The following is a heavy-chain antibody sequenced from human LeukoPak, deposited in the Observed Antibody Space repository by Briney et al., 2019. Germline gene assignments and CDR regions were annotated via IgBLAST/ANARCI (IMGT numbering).Heavy chain of an antibody. V-gene: IGHV4-38-2*02. J-gene: IGHJ5*02. Sequence: PSETLSLTCSVSGYSISSGYYWDWIRQPPGKGLEWIASIYHSGKSYYNPSLESRVTISVDTSKNQFSLKLSSVTAADTAVCYCARGGSQFGELKFRRRNWFDPWGQGTLVTVSS. CDR2: IYHSGKS. D-gene: IGHD3-10*01. CDR3: ARGGSQFGELKFRRRNWFDP. CDR1: GYSISSGYY.